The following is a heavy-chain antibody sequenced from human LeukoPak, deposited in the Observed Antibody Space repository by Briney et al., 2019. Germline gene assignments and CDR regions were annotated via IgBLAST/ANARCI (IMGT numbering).Heavy chain of an antibody. CDR2: IIPIFGTA. Sequence: SVKVSCKASGGTFSSYAISWVRQAPGQGLEWMGGIIPIFGTANYAQKFQGRVTITTDESTSTAYMELSSLRSEDTAVYYCARALESGETNNKLRSTEPYVYWGQGTLVTVSS. CDR3: ARALESGETNNKLRSTEPYVY. V-gene: IGHV1-69*05. CDR1: GGTFSSYA. D-gene: IGHD1-14*01. J-gene: IGHJ4*02.